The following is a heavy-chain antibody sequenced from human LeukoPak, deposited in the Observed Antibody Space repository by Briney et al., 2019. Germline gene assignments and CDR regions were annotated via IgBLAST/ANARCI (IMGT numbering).Heavy chain of an antibody. CDR1: GFTFNNYA. Sequence: GESLKISCVASGFTFNNYAMTWVRHVPGKGLEWVSAISGSGDTTHYADSVKGRFTISRDNSKNTLNLQMNSLRAEDTAVYYCAKDGIFYYDNRGYYASYSDYWGQGTLVTVSS. J-gene: IGHJ4*02. D-gene: IGHD3-22*01. CDR2: ISGSGDTT. CDR3: AKDGIFYYDNRGYYASYSDY. V-gene: IGHV3-23*01.